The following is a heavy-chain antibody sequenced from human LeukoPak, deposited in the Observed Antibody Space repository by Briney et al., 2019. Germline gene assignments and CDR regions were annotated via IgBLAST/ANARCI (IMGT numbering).Heavy chain of an antibody. CDR1: GFTFSSYA. D-gene: IGHD5-24*01. CDR3: AKKIGGYNSFDH. J-gene: IGHJ4*02. Sequence: PGGSLRLSCAASGFTFSSYAMNWVRQAPGKGLECISSISPSGGSTYYADSVKGRFTISRDNSKNTLYLQINSLRAEDTAIYYCAKKIGGYNSFDHWGQGTLVTVSS. CDR2: ISPSGGST. V-gene: IGHV3-23*01.